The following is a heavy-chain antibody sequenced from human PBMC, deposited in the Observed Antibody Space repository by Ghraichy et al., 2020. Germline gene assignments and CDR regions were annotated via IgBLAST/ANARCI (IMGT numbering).Heavy chain of an antibody. V-gene: IGHV3-53*01. CDR2: IYNGGST. D-gene: IGHD3-16*01. CDR3: VRGPRHSNAYFGSLDI. CDR1: EFIVSSNY. J-gene: IGHJ3*02. Sequence: GSLRLSCAASEFIVSSNYMSWVRQAPGKGLEWVSVIYNGGSTNYADSVRGRFIISRDHSKNTVHLQMNSLRVEDTAVYYCVRGPRHSNAYFGSLDIWGQGTMVTVSS.